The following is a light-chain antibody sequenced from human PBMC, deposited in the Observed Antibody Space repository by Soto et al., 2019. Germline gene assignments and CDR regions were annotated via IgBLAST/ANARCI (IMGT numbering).Light chain of an antibody. CDR3: QQYSSYSVFT. Sequence: DIQMTQSPSTLSASVGDRFTITCRASQNINKWLAWYQQKPGKAPKLLIYTTSSLESGVPSRFSGSGSGTEFTLTISCLQPDDFATYYCQQYSSYSVFTFGQGTRLEIK. CDR2: TTS. V-gene: IGKV1-5*03. J-gene: IGKJ2*01. CDR1: QNINKW.